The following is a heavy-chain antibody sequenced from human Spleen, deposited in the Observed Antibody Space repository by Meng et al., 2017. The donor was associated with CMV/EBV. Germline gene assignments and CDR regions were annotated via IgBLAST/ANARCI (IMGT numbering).Heavy chain of an antibody. J-gene: IGHJ4*02. D-gene: IGHD7-27*01. CDR1: GYTFTGYY. CDR2: IYPSNGVT. V-gene: IGHV1-2*02. CDR3: ARDNDWGPDY. Sequence: ASVKVSCKASGYTFTGYYMHWVRQAPGQGLEWMGWIYPSNGVTNYAQNFQGRVTLTTDTSIDTAYMELTTLTSDDTAVYYCARDNDWGPDYWGQGTLVTVSS.